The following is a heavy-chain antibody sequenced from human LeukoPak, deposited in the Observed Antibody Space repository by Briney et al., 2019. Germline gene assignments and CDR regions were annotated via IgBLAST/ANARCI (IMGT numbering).Heavy chain of an antibody. J-gene: IGHJ4*02. D-gene: IGHD4-17*01. CDR3: ARDPMDYGDYAFDY. CDR2: INPNSGGT. Sequence: ASVKVSCKASGYTFTSYGISWVRQAPGQGLEWMGWINPNSGGTNYAQKFQGRVTMTRDTSISTAYMELSRLRSDDTAVYYCARDPMDYGDYAFDYWGQGTLVTVSS. CDR1: GYTFTSYG. V-gene: IGHV1-2*02.